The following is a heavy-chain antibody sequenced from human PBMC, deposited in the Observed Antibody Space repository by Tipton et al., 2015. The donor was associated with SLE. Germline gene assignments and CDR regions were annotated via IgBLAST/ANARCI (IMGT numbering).Heavy chain of an antibody. CDR3: ARDPNGGYGSFDY. V-gene: IGHV4-31*03. Sequence: TLSLTCTVSGASISSDDYYSWIRQHPGKGLEWIGYVYYSGSAYYNPSLKSRVIISLDTSKNQCTLNLNSVTAADTAVYYCARDPNGGYGSFDYWGLGALVTVSS. J-gene: IGHJ4*02. CDR1: GASISSDDYY. CDR2: VYYSGSA. D-gene: IGHD7-27*01.